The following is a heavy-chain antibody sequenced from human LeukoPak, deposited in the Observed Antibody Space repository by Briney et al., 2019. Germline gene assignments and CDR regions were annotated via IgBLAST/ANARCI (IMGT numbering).Heavy chain of an antibody. V-gene: IGHV3-21*01. Sequence: GGSLRLSCAASGFTFSSYSMNWVRQAPGKGLEWVSSISSSSSYIYYADSVKGRFTISRDNAKNSLYLQMNNLRDEDTAVYYCAKNHVTVPNGDWFGPWGQGTLVTVSS. CDR3: AKNHVTVPNGDWFGP. CDR2: ISSSSSYI. CDR1: GFTFSSYS. J-gene: IGHJ5*02. D-gene: IGHD4-11*01.